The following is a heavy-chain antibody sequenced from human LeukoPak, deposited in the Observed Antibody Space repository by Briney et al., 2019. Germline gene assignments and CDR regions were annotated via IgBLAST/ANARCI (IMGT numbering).Heavy chain of an antibody. CDR3: ARGIVDSSSWYNS. J-gene: IGHJ5*01. Sequence: PSETLSLTCAVYGGSFSGYYWSWIRQPPGKGLEWIGEINHSGSTNYNPSLKSRVTISVDTSKHQFSLKLSSVTAADTAVYYCARGIVDSSSWYNSWGQGTLVTVSS. D-gene: IGHD6-13*01. CDR1: GGSFSGYY. V-gene: IGHV4-34*01. CDR2: INHSGST.